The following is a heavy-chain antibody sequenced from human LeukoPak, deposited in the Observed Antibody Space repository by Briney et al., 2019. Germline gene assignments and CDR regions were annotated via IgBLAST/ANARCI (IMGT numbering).Heavy chain of an antibody. CDR2: ISSGRGHI. CDR3: ARDPYSGSYGADYYYYMHV. V-gene: IGHV3-21*01. J-gene: IGHJ6*03. CDR1: GFTFSSDS. Sequence: RGALRLSCAASGFTFSSDSMNWVRQTPGQGLEWVSSISSGRGHIYYADSVKGQFTISRDNAKSSLYLQINSLRAEGTAVYYCARDPYSGSYGADYYYYMHVWGKGTTVTISS. D-gene: IGHD1-26*01.